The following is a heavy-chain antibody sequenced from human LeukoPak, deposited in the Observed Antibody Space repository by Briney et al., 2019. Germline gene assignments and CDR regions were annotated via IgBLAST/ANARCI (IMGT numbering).Heavy chain of an antibody. CDR1: GFTFNNYW. CDR3: ARDSRWGSSLYGMDV. V-gene: IGHV3-7*01. Sequence: AGGSLRLSCAASGFTFNNYWMSWVRQAPGKGLEWVANIKQDGSENYYVDSVKGRFTISRDNAKNTLYLQMNSLRAEDTAVYYCARDSRWGSSLYGMDVWGQGTTVTVSS. J-gene: IGHJ6*02. D-gene: IGHD3-16*01. CDR2: IKQDGSEN.